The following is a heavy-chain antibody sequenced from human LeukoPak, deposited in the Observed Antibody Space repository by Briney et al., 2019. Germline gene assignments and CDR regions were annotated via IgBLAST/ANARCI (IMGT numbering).Heavy chain of an antibody. V-gene: IGHV2-70*17. CDR2: IDWDDDK. J-gene: IGHJ4*02. CDR1: GFSLSSSEMC. D-gene: IGHD3-22*01. Sequence: SGPAPVKPTQTLTLTCTFSGFSLSSSEMCVSWIRQPPGKALEWLARIDWDDDKFYRPSLKTRLTISKDTSKNQVVLTMTNMDPVDSATYYCARTRSSSGYYYPDSWGQGTLVTVSS. CDR3: ARTRSSSGYYYPDS.